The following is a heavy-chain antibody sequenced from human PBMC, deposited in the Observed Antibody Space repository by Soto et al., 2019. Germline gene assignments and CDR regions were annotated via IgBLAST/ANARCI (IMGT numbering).Heavy chain of an antibody. V-gene: IGHV1-18*04. D-gene: IGHD3-10*01. CDR1: GYTFTSYG. CDR2: ISAYNGNT. Sequence: ASVKVSCKASGYTFTSYGISWVRQAPGQGLEWMGWISAYNGNTNYAQKLQGRVTMTTDTSTSTAYMELRSLRSDDTAVYYCARDLPWFGELLPLPVFDYWGQGTLVTVSS. CDR3: ARDLPWFGELLPLPVFDY. J-gene: IGHJ4*02.